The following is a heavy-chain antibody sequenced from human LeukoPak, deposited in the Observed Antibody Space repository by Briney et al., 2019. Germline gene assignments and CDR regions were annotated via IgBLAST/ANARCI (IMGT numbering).Heavy chain of an antibody. CDR1: GFTFNNYW. V-gene: IGHV3-7*03. Sequence: PGGSLRLSYAASGFTFNNYWMNWVRQAPGKGLEWVAIIKQDGSEQYYVDSVRGRFTISRDNAKNSLYLQMNSLRAEDTAVYYCARHHFSAPPSATVTVGVDVWGRGTTVTVSS. J-gene: IGHJ6*04. D-gene: IGHD4-17*01. CDR2: IKQDGSEQ. CDR3: ARHHFSAPPSATVTVGVDV.